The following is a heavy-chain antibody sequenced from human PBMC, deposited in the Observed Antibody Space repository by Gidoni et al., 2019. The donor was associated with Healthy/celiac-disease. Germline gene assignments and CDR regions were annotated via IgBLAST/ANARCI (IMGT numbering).Heavy chain of an antibody. Sequence: EVQLLESGGGLVQPGGSLRLSCAASGFTFSSYAMSWVRQAPGKGLEWVSAISGSGGSTYYADSVKGRFTISRDNSKNTLYLQMNSLRAEDTAVYYCAKDREVGDYIQNLYLVNWFDPWGQGTLVTVSS. CDR1: GFTFSSYA. J-gene: IGHJ5*02. V-gene: IGHV3-23*01. CDR3: AKDREVGDYIQNLYLVNWFDP. D-gene: IGHD2-21*01. CDR2: ISGSGGST.